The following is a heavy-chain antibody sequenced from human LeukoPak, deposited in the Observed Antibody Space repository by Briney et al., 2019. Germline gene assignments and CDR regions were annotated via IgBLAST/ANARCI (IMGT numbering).Heavy chain of an antibody. CDR3: VRGHMDV. Sequence: QSGGSLRLSCAASGITVSRYDMSWVRQAPGKGLEWISYIRGTNGAVYLADSVKGRFTTSRDNARNSLFLEMNSLRDEDTAVYYCVRGHMDVWGKGTTVIVSS. CDR2: IRGTNGAV. J-gene: IGHJ6*03. V-gene: IGHV3-48*02. CDR1: GITVSRYD.